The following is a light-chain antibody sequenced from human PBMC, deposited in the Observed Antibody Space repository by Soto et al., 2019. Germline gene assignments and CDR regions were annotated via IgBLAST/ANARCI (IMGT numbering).Light chain of an antibody. J-gene: IGKJ1*01. Sequence: EIVLTQSPGTLSLSPGERATLSCRASQSVSSSYLAWYQQKPGQAPRLLIYGASSRATGIPDRFSGSGSGTDFTLTISRLEPEDIAVYYCQAWTFGQGTKVEIK. CDR3: QAWT. CDR1: QSVSSSY. V-gene: IGKV3-20*01. CDR2: GAS.